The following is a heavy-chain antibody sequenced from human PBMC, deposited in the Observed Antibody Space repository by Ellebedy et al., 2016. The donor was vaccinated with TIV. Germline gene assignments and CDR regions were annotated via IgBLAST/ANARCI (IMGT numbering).Heavy chain of an antibody. V-gene: IGHV4-34*01. Sequence: MPSETLSLTCAVYGGSFSGYYWSWIRQPPGKGLEWIGEINHSGSTNYNPSLKSRVTLSVDPSKNQFSLKLSSVTAADTAVYYCARGPRYSYGYYYGMDVWGQGTTVTVSS. CDR3: ARGPRYSYGYYYGMDV. CDR1: GGSFSGYY. J-gene: IGHJ6*02. D-gene: IGHD5-18*01. CDR2: INHSGST.